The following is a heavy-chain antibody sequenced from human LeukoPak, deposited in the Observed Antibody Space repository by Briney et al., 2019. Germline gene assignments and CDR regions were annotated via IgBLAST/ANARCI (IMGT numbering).Heavy chain of an antibody. V-gene: IGHV4-4*09. CDR1: GGSISSYY. CDR2: IYTSGST. CDR3: ARHWGSSSHFDY. Sequence: SETLSLTCTVSGGSISSYYWSWIWQPPGKGLEWIGYIYTSGSTNYNPSLKGRVTISVDTSKNQFSLKLSSVTAADTAVYYCARHWGSSSHFDYWGQGTLVTVSS. D-gene: IGHD6-13*01. J-gene: IGHJ4*02.